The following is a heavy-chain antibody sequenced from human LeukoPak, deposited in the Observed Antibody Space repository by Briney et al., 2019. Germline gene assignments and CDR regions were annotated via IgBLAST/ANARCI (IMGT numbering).Heavy chain of an antibody. J-gene: IGHJ4*02. Sequence: SETLSLTCAVYGGSFSGYNWSWLRQPPGKGLEWIGEINHSGSTKYNPSLKSRVTISVDTSRNQFSLKLSSVTAADTAVYYCAGLCQPAADPFGHWGQGTLVTVSS. CDR3: AGLCQPAADPFGH. V-gene: IGHV4-34*01. CDR2: INHSGST. D-gene: IGHD2-2*01. CDR1: GGSFSGYN.